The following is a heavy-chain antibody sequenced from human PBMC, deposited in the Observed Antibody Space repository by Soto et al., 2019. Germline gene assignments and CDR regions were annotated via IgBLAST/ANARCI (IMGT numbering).Heavy chain of an antibody. D-gene: IGHD5-18*01. CDR3: AREGVTPSYYYYYGMDV. CDR1: GGSISSGGYS. V-gene: IGHV4-30-2*01. CDR2: IYHSGST. Sequence: SETLSLTCAVSGGSISSGGYSWSWIRQPPGKGLEWIGYIYHSGSTYYNPSLKSRVTISVDTSKNQFSLKLSSVTAADTAVYYCAREGVTPSYYYYYGMDVWGQGTTVTVSS. J-gene: IGHJ6*02.